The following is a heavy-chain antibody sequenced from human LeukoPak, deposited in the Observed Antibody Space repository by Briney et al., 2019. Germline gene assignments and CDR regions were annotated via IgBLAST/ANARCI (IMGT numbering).Heavy chain of an antibody. D-gene: IGHD2-15*01. Sequence: GGSLRLSCEAPGFVFENYYMHWVRQAPGKGLEWLTHIRQDGKNKIYTDSVKGRFTISRDNSEKTVFLQMHSLRAEDTAVYYCARDYPGDIVVVVAATGDAFDIWGQGTMVTVSS. J-gene: IGHJ3*02. CDR1: GFVFENYY. CDR2: IRQDGKNK. CDR3: ARDYPGDIVVVVAATGDAFDI. V-gene: IGHV3-30*02.